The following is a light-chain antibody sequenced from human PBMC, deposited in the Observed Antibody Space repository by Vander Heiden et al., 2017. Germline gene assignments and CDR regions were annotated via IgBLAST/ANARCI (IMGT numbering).Light chain of an antibody. Sequence: NFMLTQLHTVSESPGKTVTISCTRSSGNLARNYVQWYKHRPGGSTNTVVYEHNQGPTGYADRFSGSIDSSSNSASLTISGLKNEDEADYCCQSYDISSRWVFGGGTKLTVL. V-gene: IGLV6-57*01. CDR3: QSYDISSRWV. CDR2: EHN. CDR1: SGNLARNY. J-gene: IGLJ3*02.